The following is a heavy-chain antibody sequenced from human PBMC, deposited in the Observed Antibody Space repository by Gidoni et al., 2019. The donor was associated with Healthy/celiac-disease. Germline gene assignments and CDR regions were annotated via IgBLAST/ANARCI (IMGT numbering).Heavy chain of an antibody. D-gene: IGHD5-12*01. V-gene: IGHV3-21*01. Sequence: EVQLVESGGGLVKPGGVPETLLCSLWIHLSSYSMNWVRQAPGKGLEWVSSISSSSSYIYYADSVKGRFTISRDNAKNSLYLQMNSLRAEDTAVYYCARDTGSGYDYDAFDIWGQGTMVTVSS. J-gene: IGHJ3*02. CDR3: ARDTGSGYDYDAFDI. CDR1: IHLSSYS. CDR2: ISSSSSYI.